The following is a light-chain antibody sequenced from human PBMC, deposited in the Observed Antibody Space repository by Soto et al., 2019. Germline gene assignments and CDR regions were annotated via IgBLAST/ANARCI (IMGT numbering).Light chain of an antibody. Sequence: EIVMTQSPATLSVAPGERSTLSCRASQSVNNYLAWYQQRPGQAPRLLIYDASNRATGIPDRFSGSGSGTDFTLTISRLEPEDFAVYYCQQYGTSQTFGQGTKVDIK. CDR2: DAS. CDR3: QQYGTSQT. CDR1: QSVNNY. V-gene: IGKV3-20*01. J-gene: IGKJ1*01.